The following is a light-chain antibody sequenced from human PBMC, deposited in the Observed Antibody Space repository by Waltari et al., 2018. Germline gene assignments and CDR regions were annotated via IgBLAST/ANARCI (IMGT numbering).Light chain of an antibody. V-gene: IGKV3-20*01. CDR3: QQYGSSSSS. CDR1: QRLSSAY. Sequence: EIVLTQSPGTLSLSPVESATLSCRASQRLSSAYLAWYQQRPGRAPRLLLDGASSRATGVPERFSGSGSGTDFTLTITRLEPEDFAVYYCQQYGSSSSSFGQGTKLEIK. CDR2: GAS. J-gene: IGKJ2*01.